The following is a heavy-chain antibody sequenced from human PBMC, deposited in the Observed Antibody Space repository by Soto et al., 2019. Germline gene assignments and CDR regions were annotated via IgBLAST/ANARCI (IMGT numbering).Heavy chain of an antibody. J-gene: IGHJ6*02. CDR1: GGSVSSSGYY. D-gene: IGHD3-3*01. V-gene: IGHV4-61*08. CDR2: IYYTGST. Sequence: PSETLSLTCTVSGGSVSSSGYYWSWIRQHPGKGLEWIAYIYYTGSTNYNPSLKSRVTISVDTSKNQFSLKLSSVTAADTAVYYCASPYYDFWSGYNPNGMDVWGQGTTVTVSS. CDR3: ASPYYDFWSGYNPNGMDV.